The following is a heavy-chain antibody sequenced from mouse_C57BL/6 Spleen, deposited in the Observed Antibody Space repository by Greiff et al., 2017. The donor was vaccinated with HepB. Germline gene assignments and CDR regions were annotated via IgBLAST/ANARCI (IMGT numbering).Heavy chain of an antibody. CDR1: GYTFTSYW. D-gene: IGHD3-2*02. V-gene: IGHV1-69*01. J-gene: IGHJ3*01. Sequence: QVQLKQPGAELVMPGASVKLSCKASGYTFTSYWMHWVKQRPGQGLEWIGEIDPSDSYTNYNQKFKGKSTLTVDKSSSTAYMQLSSLTSEDSAVYYCARSTAQDPWFAYWGQGTLVTVSA. CDR3: ARSTAQDPWFAY. CDR2: IDPSDSYT.